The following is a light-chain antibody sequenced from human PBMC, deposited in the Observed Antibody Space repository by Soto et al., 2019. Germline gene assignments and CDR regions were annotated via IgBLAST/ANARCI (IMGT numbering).Light chain of an antibody. CDR3: QQYEYWPPYS. J-gene: IGKJ2*03. CDR1: QSVGPN. CDR2: WGS. Sequence: TQSPATLSVSLGEEVSLSCRASQSVGPNLAWYQQRPGQAPRLLIHWGSTRANGVPARFRGSGRGTYFTLTISNLQSEDLAVYYCQQYEYWPPYSFGQGTRLEIK. V-gene: IGKV3-15*01.